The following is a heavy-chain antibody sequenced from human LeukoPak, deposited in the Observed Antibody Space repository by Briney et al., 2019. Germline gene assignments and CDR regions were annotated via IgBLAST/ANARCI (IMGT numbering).Heavy chain of an antibody. D-gene: IGHD6-13*01. CDR2: IIPIFGTA. Sequence: GSSVKVSCKASGGTFSSYAISWVRQAPGQGLEWMGGIIPIFGTANYAQKFQGRVTITADESTSTAYMELSSLRSEDTAVYYCARLGSSSWADGDAFDIWGQGTMVTVSS. CDR3: ARLGSSSWADGDAFDI. V-gene: IGHV1-69*01. CDR1: GGTFSSYA. J-gene: IGHJ3*02.